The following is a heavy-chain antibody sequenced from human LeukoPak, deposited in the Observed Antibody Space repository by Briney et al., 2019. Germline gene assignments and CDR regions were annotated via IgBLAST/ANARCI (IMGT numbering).Heavy chain of an antibody. CDR1: GFTFSSYS. D-gene: IGHD6-13*01. J-gene: IGHJ3*02. CDR3: ARDSGSCRGCAFDI. Sequence: PGGSLRLSCAASGFTFSSYSMNWVRQAPGKGLEWVANIKEDGSEKHYVASVKGRFTISRDNAKKSLYLEMNSLRAEDTAVYYCARDSGSCRGCAFDIWGQGTMVTVSS. V-gene: IGHV3-7*01. CDR2: IKEDGSEK.